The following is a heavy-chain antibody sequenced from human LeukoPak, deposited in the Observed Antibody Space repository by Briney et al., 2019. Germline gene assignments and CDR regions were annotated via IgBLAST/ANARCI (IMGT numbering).Heavy chain of an antibody. J-gene: IGHJ4*02. V-gene: IGHV3-21*01. CDR1: GFTFSSYA. CDR3: AIEISYYYFDY. D-gene: IGHD3-10*01. Sequence: GGSLRLSCAASGFTFSSYAMSWVRQAPGKGLEWVSSISSSSSYIYYADSVKGRFTVSRDNAKNSLYLQMNSLRAEDTAVYYCAIEISYYYFDYWGQGTLVTVSS. CDR2: ISSSSSYI.